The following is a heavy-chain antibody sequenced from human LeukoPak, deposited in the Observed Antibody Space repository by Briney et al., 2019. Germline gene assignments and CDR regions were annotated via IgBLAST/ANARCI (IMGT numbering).Heavy chain of an antibody. D-gene: IGHD2-15*01. J-gene: IGHJ4*02. CDR3: AEDAQDCCGGSCDTPGYYFDY. V-gene: IGHV3-23*01. CDR1: GFTFSSYA. CDR2: ISRNGGRI. Sequence: PGGSLRLPCAASGFTFSSYAMNWGGRDPGKELEWFSAISRNGGRIDYADSVEGHFTISRDNSENTLYLQMNSLRALDTAIYCCAEDAQDCCGGSCDTPGYYFDYWGQGTLVTVSS.